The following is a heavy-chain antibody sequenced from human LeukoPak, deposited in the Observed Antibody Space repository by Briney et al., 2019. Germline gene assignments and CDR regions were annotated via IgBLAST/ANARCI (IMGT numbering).Heavy chain of an antibody. CDR2: IWFDGSKK. J-gene: IGHJ3*02. V-gene: IGHV3-33*01. CDR3: ARELNYGDFVGEAFDI. D-gene: IGHD4-17*01. CDR1: GFIFINYA. Sequence: PGRSLRLPCAASGFIFINYAMHWVRQAPGKGLEGVAIIWFDGSKKYYADSVKGRFTISRDNSKNTLYLQMNSLRVEDTAVYHCARELNYGDFVGEAFDIWGQGTMVTVSS.